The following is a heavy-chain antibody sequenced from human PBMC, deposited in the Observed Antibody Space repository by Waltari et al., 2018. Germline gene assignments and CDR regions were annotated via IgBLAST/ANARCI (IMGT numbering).Heavy chain of an antibody. V-gene: IGHV4-31*03. D-gene: IGHD4-17*01. CDR3: ARSTTVVTFFFDY. J-gene: IGHJ4*02. Sequence: QVQLQESGPGLVKPSQTLSLTCTVSGGSISSGGYYWRWIRQHPGKGLEWIGYIYYSGSTYYNPSLKSRVTISVDTSKNQFSLKLSSVTAADTAMYYCARSTTVVTFFFDYWGQGTLVTVSS. CDR2: IYYSGST. CDR1: GGSISSGGYY.